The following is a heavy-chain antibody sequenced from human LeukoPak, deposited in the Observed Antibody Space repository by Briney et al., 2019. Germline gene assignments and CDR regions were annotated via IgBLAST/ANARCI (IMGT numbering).Heavy chain of an antibody. D-gene: IGHD2-15*01. Sequence: GASVKVSCKASGYTFTTYAMHWVRQAPGQGLEWMGWINAGNGNTKYSQKFQGRVTITRDTSASTAYMELSSLRSEDTAVYYCARSDCSGGRCYWYYFDYWGQGTLVTVSS. CDR1: GYTFTTYA. CDR2: INAGNGNT. CDR3: ARSDCSGGRCYWYYFDY. V-gene: IGHV1-3*01. J-gene: IGHJ4*02.